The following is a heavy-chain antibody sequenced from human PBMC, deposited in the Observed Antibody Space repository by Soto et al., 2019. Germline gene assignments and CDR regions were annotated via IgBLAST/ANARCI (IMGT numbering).Heavy chain of an antibody. Sequence: QVQLVESGGGVVQPGRSLRLSCAASGFTFSSYGMHCVRQAPGKGLKWVAVISYDGSNKYYADSVKGRFTISRDNSKNALDLQMNSLRAEDTEVYYCAKDPLGYCSGGSCYPDYWGPGTLVTVSS. CDR2: ISYDGSNK. CDR3: AKDPLGYCSGGSCYPDY. J-gene: IGHJ4*02. V-gene: IGHV3-30*18. CDR1: GFTFSSYG. D-gene: IGHD2-15*01.